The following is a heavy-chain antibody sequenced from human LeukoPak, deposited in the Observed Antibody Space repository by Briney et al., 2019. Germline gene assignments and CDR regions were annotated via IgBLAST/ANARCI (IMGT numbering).Heavy chain of an antibody. D-gene: IGHD3-10*01. J-gene: IGHJ4*02. Sequence: ETLSLTCTVSGGSISSYYWSWIRQPPGKGLEWIGYIYYSGSTNYNPSLKSRVTISVDTSKNQFSLKLSSVTAADTAVYYCARLQRFAPLLDYWGQGTLVTVSS. V-gene: IGHV4-59*01. CDR3: ARLQRFAPLLDY. CDR2: IYYSGST. CDR1: GGSISSYY.